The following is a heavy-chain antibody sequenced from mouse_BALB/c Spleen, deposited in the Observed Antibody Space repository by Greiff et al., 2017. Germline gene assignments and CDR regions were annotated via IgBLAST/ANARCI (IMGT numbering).Heavy chain of an antibody. D-gene: IGHD2-4*01. CDR2: ISYDGSN. Sequence: DVQLQESGPGLVKPSQSLSLTCSVTGYSITSGYYWNWIRQFPGNKLEWMGYISYDGSNNYNPSLKNRISITRDTSKNQFFLKLNSVTTEDTATYYCARESDYGAYWGKGTLVTVSA. CDR3: ARESDYGAY. CDR1: GYSITSGYY. V-gene: IGHV3-6*02. J-gene: IGHJ3*01.